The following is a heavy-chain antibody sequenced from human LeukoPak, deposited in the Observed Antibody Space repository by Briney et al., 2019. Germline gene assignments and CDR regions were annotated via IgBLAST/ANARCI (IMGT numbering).Heavy chain of an antibody. V-gene: IGHV1-2*02. Sequence: GASVKVSCKASGYTFTGYYMHWVRQAPGQGLEWMGWINPNSGGTNYAQKFQGRVTMTRDTSISTAYMELSRLRSDDTAVYYCARETAGIAVAGYLDYWGQGTLVTVSS. CDR1: GYTFTGYY. CDR2: INPNSGGT. J-gene: IGHJ4*02. CDR3: ARETAGIAVAGYLDY. D-gene: IGHD6-19*01.